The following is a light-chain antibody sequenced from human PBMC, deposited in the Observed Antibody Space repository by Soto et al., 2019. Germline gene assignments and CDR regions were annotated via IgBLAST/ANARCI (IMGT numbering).Light chain of an antibody. CDR3: QQVNNFPLT. Sequence: DIQITQSPSSVSASVGDRVTITCRASQDISSWLAWYQQKPGRVPKLLIYAASSLQSGVPSRFSGSGSGTDFTLTISSLQPEDFATYYCQQVNNFPLTFGGGTEVEIK. CDR2: AAS. CDR1: QDISSW. J-gene: IGKJ4*01. V-gene: IGKV1D-12*01.